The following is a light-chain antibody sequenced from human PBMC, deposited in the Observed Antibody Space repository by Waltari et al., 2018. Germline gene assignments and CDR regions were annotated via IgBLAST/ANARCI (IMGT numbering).Light chain of an antibody. J-gene: IGKJ1*01. Sequence: DIQMTQSPSSLSASVGDRVVITCRASQTISSFLNWYQHKAGQAPKLLIYAASSLQSGVPSRFSGSRSGTDFTLTISSLQPEDFATYYGQQSYITPQTFGQGTKVEIK. CDR1: QTISSF. V-gene: IGKV1-39*01. CDR3: QQSYITPQT. CDR2: AAS.